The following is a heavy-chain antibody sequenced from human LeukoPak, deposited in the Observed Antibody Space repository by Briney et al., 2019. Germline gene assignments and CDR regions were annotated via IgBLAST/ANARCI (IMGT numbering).Heavy chain of an antibody. J-gene: IGHJ6*02. Sequence: GGSLRLSCAASGFTFSSYAVHWVRQAPGKGLEWVAFISHDGSNKYYADSVKGRFTISRDNSRNTLYLQMNSLRAEDTAVYYCARGGDSLYYHYYSGMDVWGQGTTVTVSS. CDR2: ISHDGSNK. V-gene: IGHV3-30-3*01. CDR1: GFTFSSYA. D-gene: IGHD2-21*02. CDR3: ARGGDSLYYHYYSGMDV.